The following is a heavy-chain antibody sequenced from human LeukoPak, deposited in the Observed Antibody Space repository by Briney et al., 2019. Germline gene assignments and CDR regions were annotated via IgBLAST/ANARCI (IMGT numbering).Heavy chain of an antibody. Sequence: GGSLRLSCSASGFSLRTYAIHWVRQAPGKRLEYVSAISSNGDITYYGDSVKGRFTISRDNSKNTLYLQMSSLRAEDTAVYCCVRISMGYYDYWGQGTLVTVSS. CDR1: GFSLRTYA. D-gene: IGHD2/OR15-2a*01. CDR2: ISSNGDIT. J-gene: IGHJ4*02. CDR3: VRISMGYYDY. V-gene: IGHV3-64D*06.